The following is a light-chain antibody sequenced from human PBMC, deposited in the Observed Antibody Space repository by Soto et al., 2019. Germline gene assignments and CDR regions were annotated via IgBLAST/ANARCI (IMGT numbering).Light chain of an antibody. CDR1: QSVSSSY. CDR3: QQYGSSPT. CDR2: GAS. V-gene: IGKV3-20*01. Sequence: TALTQSPGTLSLSPGERATLSCRASQSVSSSYLAWYQQKPGQAPRLLIYGASSRATGIPDRFSGSGSGTDFTLTISRLEPEDFAVYYCQQYGSSPTFGPGTKVDIK. J-gene: IGKJ3*01.